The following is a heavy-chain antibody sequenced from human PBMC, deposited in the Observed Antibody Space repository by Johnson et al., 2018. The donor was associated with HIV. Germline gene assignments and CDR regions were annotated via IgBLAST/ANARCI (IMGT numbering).Heavy chain of an antibody. J-gene: IGHJ3*02. CDR2: ISYDGSIK. D-gene: IGHD3-22*01. CDR3: ARGGANYYDSSGYYGAFDI. Sequence: QVQLVESGGGVVQPGKSLRLSCAASGFTFSSSAMHWVRQAPGQGLQWVALISYDGSIKYFADSVKGRFTISRDNSKHTLYLQMNSLRAEDTAVYYCARGGANYYDSSGYYGAFDIWGQGTMVTVSS. CDR1: GFTFSSSA. V-gene: IGHV3-30*14.